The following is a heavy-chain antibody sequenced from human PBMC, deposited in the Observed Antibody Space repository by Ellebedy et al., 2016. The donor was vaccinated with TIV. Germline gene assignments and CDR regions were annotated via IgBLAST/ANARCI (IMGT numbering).Heavy chain of an antibody. D-gene: IGHD6-13*01. CDR2: ISGSGGST. J-gene: IGHJ4*02. Sequence: GESLKISCAASGFTFSSYAMSWVRQAPGKGLEWVSAISGSGGSTYYADSVKGRFTISRDNSKNTLYLQMNSLRAEDTAVYYCAKDQGGVSEQPDLFDYWGQGTLVTVSS. CDR3: AKDQGGVSEQPDLFDY. CDR1: GFTFSSYA. V-gene: IGHV3-23*01.